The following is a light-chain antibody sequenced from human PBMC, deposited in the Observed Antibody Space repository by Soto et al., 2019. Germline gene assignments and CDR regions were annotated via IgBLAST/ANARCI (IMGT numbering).Light chain of an antibody. Sequence: EIVLTQSPGTLSLSPGERATLSCRASQSVSSSFLAWYQQKPGQAPRLLIYGASSRATGIPDRFSGSGSGTDSTLTISRLETEDFAVYFCQQYDISPITFGQGTRLGIK. V-gene: IGKV3-20*01. J-gene: IGKJ5*01. CDR2: GAS. CDR1: QSVSSSF. CDR3: QQYDISPIT.